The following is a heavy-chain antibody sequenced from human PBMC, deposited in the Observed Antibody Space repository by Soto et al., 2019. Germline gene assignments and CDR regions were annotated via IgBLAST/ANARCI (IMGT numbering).Heavy chain of an antibody. Sequence: VQLVQSGPEVKKPGASVTVSCKTSGYTFTDHVIDWVRQAPGQGLEWVGWVRSYNGNTNYTYNLKDRIIMTTDASTITAYMELRGLRTDATAAYCCAREIEGSYFPADFWGQGTPVAVAS. CDR3: AREIEGSYFPADF. CDR2: VRSYNGNT. J-gene: IGHJ4*02. V-gene: IGHV1-18*01. D-gene: IGHD3-10*01. CDR1: GYTFTDHV.